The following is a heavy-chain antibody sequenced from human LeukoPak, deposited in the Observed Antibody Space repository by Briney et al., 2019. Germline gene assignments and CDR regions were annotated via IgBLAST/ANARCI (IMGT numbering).Heavy chain of an antibody. D-gene: IGHD6-19*01. J-gene: IGHJ4*02. Sequence: SETLSLTCTVSGDSMSPYHWSWIRQPPGKGLEWTGYIYYSGSTNYNPSLKSRVTISVDTSKNQFSLKLSSVTAADTAVYYCARAVSRRFDYWGQGTLVTVSS. CDR2: IYYSGST. CDR3: ARAVSRRFDY. CDR1: GDSMSPYH. V-gene: IGHV4-59*08.